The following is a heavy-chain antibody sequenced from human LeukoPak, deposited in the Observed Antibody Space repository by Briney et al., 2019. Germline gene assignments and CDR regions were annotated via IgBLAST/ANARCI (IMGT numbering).Heavy chain of an antibody. D-gene: IGHD5-18*01. V-gene: IGHV3-11*01. Sequence: GGSLRLSCAASGFTFSDYYMSWIRQAQGKGLEWVSYISSSGSNTYYADSVKGRFTIYRDNAKNSLYLQMNSLRAEDTAVYYCASNSYGFPDAFDIWGQGTMVTVSS. CDR1: GFTFSDYY. J-gene: IGHJ3*02. CDR2: ISSSGSNT. CDR3: ASNSYGFPDAFDI.